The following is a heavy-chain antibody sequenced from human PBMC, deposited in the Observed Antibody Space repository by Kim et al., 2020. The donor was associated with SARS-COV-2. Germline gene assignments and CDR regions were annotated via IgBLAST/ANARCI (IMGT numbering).Heavy chain of an antibody. J-gene: IGHJ6*02. D-gene: IGHD2-2*01. V-gene: IGHV3-33*01. CDR2: IWYDGSNK. CDR1: GFTFSSYG. CDR3: ARDLVVPAANLHGGMDV. Sequence: GGSLRLSCAASGFTFSSYGMHWVRQAPGKGLEWVAVIWYDGSNKYYADSVKGRFTISRDNSKNTLYLQMNSLRAEDTAVYYCARDLVVPAANLHGGMDVWGQGTTVTVSS.